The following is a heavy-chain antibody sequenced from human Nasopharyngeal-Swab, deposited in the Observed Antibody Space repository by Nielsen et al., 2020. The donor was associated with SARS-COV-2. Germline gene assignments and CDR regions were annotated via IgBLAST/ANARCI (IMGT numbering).Heavy chain of an antibody. CDR2: ISYDGSNK. CDR3: AKIGGDSTELRAFDI. V-gene: IGHV3-30*18. Sequence: GGSLRLSCAASGFTFSSYGMHWVRQAPGKGLEWVAVISYDGSNKYYADSVKGRFTISRDNSKNTLYLQMNSLRAEDTAVYYCAKIGGDSTELRAFDIWGQGTMDTVSS. D-gene: IGHD3-16*01. J-gene: IGHJ3*02. CDR1: GFTFSSYG.